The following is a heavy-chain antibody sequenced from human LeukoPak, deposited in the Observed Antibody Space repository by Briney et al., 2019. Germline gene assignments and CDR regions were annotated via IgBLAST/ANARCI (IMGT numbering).Heavy chain of an antibody. CDR3: AREGTSGGLNWLDP. V-gene: IGHV4-59*12. Sequence: SETLSLTCSVSGGSISSYYWSWIRQPPGKGLEYIGYIFYSGSTNYNPSLKSRVTMSVDTSKNQFSLKLSSVTAADTAVYFCAREGTSGGLNWLDPWGQGTLVTVSS. J-gene: IGHJ5*02. CDR1: GGSISSYY. CDR2: IFYSGST. D-gene: IGHD3-10*01.